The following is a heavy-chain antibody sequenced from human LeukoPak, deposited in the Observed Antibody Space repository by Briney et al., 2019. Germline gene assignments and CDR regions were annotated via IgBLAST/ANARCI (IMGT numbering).Heavy chain of an antibody. J-gene: IGHJ3*02. D-gene: IGHD1-26*01. V-gene: IGHV3-21*01. CDR2: ISSSSSYI. Sequence: GGSLRLSCAASGFTFSSYSMNWVRQAPGKGLEWVSSISSSSSYIYYADSVKGRFTISRDNSKNTLYLQMNSLRAEDTAVYYCARGAGIVGPYGTFGIWGQGTMVTVSS. CDR3: ARGAGIVGPYGTFGI. CDR1: GFTFSSYS.